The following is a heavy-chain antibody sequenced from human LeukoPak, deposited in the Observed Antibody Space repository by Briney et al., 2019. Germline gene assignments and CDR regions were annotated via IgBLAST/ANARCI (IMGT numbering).Heavy chain of an antibody. J-gene: IGHJ3*02. CDR2: IYTSGST. CDR3: ARGSYYYDSRGNRDAFDI. Sequence: PSETLSLTCTVSGDSISIYYWSWIRQPAGKGLEWIGRIYTSGSTNYNPSLKTRVSMSVDTSKNQFSLKLNSVTAADTAVYYSARGSYYYDSRGNRDAFDIWGQGTMVTVSS. CDR1: GDSISIYY. D-gene: IGHD3-22*01. V-gene: IGHV4-4*07.